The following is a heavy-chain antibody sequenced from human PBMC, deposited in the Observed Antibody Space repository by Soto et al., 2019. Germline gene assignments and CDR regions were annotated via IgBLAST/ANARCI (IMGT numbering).Heavy chain of an antibody. D-gene: IGHD5-18*01. V-gene: IGHV1-3*01. CDR3: ASLRHSPSYYYYYGMDV. Sequence: QVQLVQSGAEVKKPGVSVKVSCKASGYTFTSYAMHWVRQAPGQRLEWMGWINAGNGNTKYSQKFQGRVTITRDTSASTAYMELSSLRSEDTAVYYCASLRHSPSYYYYYGMDVWGQGTTVTVSS. J-gene: IGHJ6*02. CDR1: GYTFTSYA. CDR2: INAGNGNT.